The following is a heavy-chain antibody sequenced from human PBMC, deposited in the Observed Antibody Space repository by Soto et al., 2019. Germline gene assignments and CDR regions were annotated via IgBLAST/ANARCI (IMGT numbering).Heavy chain of an antibody. CDR3: ARDSMYYDMVTGSRYYYGTDV. V-gene: IGHV3-33*01. CDR1: GFTFSSYG. Sequence: QVQLVESGGGVVQPGRSLRLSCAASGFTFSSYGMHWVRQAPGKGLERVADIWYDGSNKYYADSVTGGFTISRDNSKNTQYLQMNSRRTEDTAVYYCARDSMYYDMVTGSRYYYGTDVLGQVTTVIVCS. CDR2: IWYDGSNK. D-gene: IGHD3-9*01. J-gene: IGHJ6*01.